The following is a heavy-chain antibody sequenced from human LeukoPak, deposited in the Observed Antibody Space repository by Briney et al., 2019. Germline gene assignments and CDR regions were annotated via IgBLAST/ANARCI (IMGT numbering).Heavy chain of an antibody. CDR1: GGSISSGGYY. J-gene: IGHJ4*02. V-gene: IGHV4-31*03. D-gene: IGHD3-16*01. CDR3: ARENYEYGWGYRFDY. Sequence: SETLSLTCTVSGGSISSGGYYWSWLRQHPGEGLEWIGYIYYSGSTYYNPSLKSRVTISVDTSKNQFSLKLSSVTAADTAVYYCARENYEYGWGYRFDYWGQGTLVTVSS. CDR2: IYYSGST.